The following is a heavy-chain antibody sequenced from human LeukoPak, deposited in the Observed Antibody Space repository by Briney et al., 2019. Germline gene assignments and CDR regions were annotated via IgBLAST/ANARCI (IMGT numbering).Heavy chain of an antibody. CDR3: ARGQNDPYSGSYLTDAFDI. J-gene: IGHJ3*02. Sequence: SETLSLTCTVSGGSISSGGYYWSWIRQHPGKGLEWIGSIYHSGSTYYNPSLKSRVTISVDTSKNQFSLKLSSVTAADTAVYYCARGQNDPYSGSYLTDAFDIWGQGTMVTVSS. CDR1: GGSISSGGYY. CDR2: IYHSGST. D-gene: IGHD1-26*01. V-gene: IGHV4-39*07.